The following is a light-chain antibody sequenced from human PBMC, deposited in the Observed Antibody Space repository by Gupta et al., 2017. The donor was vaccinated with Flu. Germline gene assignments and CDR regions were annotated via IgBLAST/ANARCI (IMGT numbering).Light chain of an antibody. Sequence: PSSLFAFVGYRFTITCRASQNIFRILSWYQQKPGKAPKLVIYAASSLQSGVPSRFSGNGSGTEFTLNISRLQPEDFATYYCQQRDSTPETFGQGTKVEFK. CDR2: AAS. V-gene: IGKV1-39*01. CDR1: QNIFRI. J-gene: IGKJ1*01. CDR3: QQRDSTPET.